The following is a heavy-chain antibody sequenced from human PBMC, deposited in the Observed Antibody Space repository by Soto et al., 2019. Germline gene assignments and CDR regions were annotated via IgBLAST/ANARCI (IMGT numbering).Heavy chain of an antibody. Sequence: QVQLVESGGGVIQPGKSLRLSCAASRFTFSRYGIHWVRQAPGKGLEWLAFILYDGSNEYYADSVKGRFTISRDSSENTIYLQMDSLRAEDTAVYYCAKDSSMGAQYYYYGMDVWGQGTTVTVSS. J-gene: IGHJ6*02. V-gene: IGHV3-30*18. D-gene: IGHD6-6*01. CDR3: AKDSSMGAQYYYYGMDV. CDR2: ILYDGSNE. CDR1: RFTFSRYG.